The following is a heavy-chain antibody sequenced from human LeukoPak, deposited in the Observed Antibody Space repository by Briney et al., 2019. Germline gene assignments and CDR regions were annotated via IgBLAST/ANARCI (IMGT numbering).Heavy chain of an antibody. CDR1: GGTFSSYA. CDR3: ASYDSSGLYYFDY. V-gene: IGHV1-69*04. D-gene: IGHD3-22*01. J-gene: IGHJ4*02. CDR2: IIPILGIA. Sequence: SVKVSCKASGGTFSSYAISWVRQAPGQGLEWMGRIIPILGIANYAQKFQGRVTITADKSTSTAYMELSSLRSKDTAVYYCASYDSSGLYYFDYWGQGTLVTVSS.